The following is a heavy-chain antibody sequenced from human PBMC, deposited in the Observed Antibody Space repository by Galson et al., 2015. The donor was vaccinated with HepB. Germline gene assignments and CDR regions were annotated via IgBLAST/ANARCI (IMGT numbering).Heavy chain of an antibody. D-gene: IGHD6-13*01. Sequence: SVKVSCKASGYTFTGYYMHWVRQAPGQGLEWMGWINPNSGGTNYAQKFQGRVTMTRDTSISTAYMELSRLRSDDTAVYYCARVRLQYSSSWYYFDYWGQGTLVTVSS. CDR2: INPNSGGT. CDR3: ARVRLQYSSSWYYFDY. V-gene: IGHV1-2*02. CDR1: GYTFTGYY. J-gene: IGHJ4*02.